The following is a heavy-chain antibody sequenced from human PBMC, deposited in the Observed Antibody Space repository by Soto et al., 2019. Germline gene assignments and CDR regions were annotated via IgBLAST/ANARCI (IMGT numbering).Heavy chain of an antibody. V-gene: IGHV3-33*01. CDR1: GFTFSSYG. CDR2: IWYDGSNK. Sequence: GVSLRLSCAASGFTFSSYGMHWVRQAPGKGLEWVAVIWYDGSNKYYADSVRGRFTISRDNSKNTLYLQMNSLRAEDTAVYYCARHIQPYYYYGMDVWGQGTTVT. J-gene: IGHJ6*02. D-gene: IGHD5-18*01. CDR3: ARHIQPYYYYGMDV.